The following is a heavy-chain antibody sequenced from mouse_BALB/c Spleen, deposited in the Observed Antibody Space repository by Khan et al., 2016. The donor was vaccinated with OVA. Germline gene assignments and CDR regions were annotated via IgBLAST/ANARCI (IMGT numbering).Heavy chain of an antibody. CDR2: ISSGGDYI. V-gene: IGHV5-9-3*01. CDR1: GFTFSTFA. D-gene: IGHD1-1*01. J-gene: IGHJ3*01. CDR3: ARHNYGPFAY. Sequence: EVELVESGGDLVKPGGSLKLSCSASGFTFSTFAMSWVRQTPEKRLEWVATISSGGDYIYYVDSVMGRFPISRDNAKNTLYLQMSSLRAEATSMYYCARHNYGPFAYWGQGTLVTVSA.